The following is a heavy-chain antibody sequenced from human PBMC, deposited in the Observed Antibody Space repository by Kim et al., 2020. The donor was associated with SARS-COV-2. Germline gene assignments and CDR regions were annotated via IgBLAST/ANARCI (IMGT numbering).Heavy chain of an antibody. CDR3: ASFGYYDFWSGYPTRDYYGMDV. J-gene: IGHJ6*02. D-gene: IGHD3-3*01. CDR1: GFTFSSYS. CDR2: ISSSSSTI. V-gene: IGHV3-48*02. Sequence: GGSLRLSCAASGFTFSSYSMNWVRQAPGKGLEWVSYISSSSSTIYYADSVKGRFTISRDNAKNSLYLQMNSLRDEDTAVYYCASFGYYDFWSGYPTRDYYGMDVWGQGTTVTVSS.